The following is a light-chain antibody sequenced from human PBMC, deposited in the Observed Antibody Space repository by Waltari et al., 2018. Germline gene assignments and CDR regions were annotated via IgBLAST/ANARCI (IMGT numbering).Light chain of an antibody. CDR1: SSDIGRYDI. J-gene: IGLJ3*02. CDR3: CSYAGNYIWV. Sequence: QSALTQPASVSGSPGPSVTIPCTGASSDIGRYDIVSWYQQHPGNAPKLIICDVSKRPSGVSDRFSGSKSGDTASLTISGLQFEDEADYYCCSYAGNYIWVFGGGTRLTVL. CDR2: DVS. V-gene: IGLV2-23*02.